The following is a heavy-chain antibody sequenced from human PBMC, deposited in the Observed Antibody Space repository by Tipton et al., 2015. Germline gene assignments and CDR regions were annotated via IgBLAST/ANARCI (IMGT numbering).Heavy chain of an antibody. V-gene: IGHV3-7*01. D-gene: IGHD6-19*01. Sequence: SLRLSCAASGFSFSTYSMNWVRQAPGKGLEWLGNINHDGSEAYYVDSVKGRFTMSRDNAKNSLDLQMSSLRAEDTAVYFCARELSGWAPDYWGQGTLVTVSS. J-gene: IGHJ4*02. CDR1: GFSFSTYS. CDR2: INHDGSEA. CDR3: ARELSGWAPDY.